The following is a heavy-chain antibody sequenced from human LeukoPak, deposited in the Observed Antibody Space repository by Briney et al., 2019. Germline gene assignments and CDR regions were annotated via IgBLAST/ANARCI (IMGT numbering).Heavy chain of an antibody. Sequence: GASVKVSCKASGYTFTSYDINWVRQAPGQGLEWMGIINPSGGSTSYAQKFQGRVTMTRDTSTSTVYMELSSLRSEDTAVYYCAREGGPRLGSRIDATEYFQHWGQGTLVTVSS. CDR1: GYTFTSYD. V-gene: IGHV1-46*01. D-gene: IGHD2-15*01. CDR3: AREGGPRLGSRIDATEYFQH. CDR2: INPSGGST. J-gene: IGHJ1*01.